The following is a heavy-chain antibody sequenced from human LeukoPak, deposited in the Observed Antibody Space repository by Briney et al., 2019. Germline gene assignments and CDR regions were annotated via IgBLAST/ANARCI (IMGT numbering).Heavy chain of an antibody. V-gene: IGHV3-53*01. CDR2: VYIGGST. CDR1: GFHVSTNY. D-gene: IGHD3-10*01. Sequence: GGSLRLSCAPSGFHVSTNYMSWVRQAPGRGLEWVSVVYIGGSTYYADSVKGRFTISRDDSKNTLSLQMTGLRVEDTGVYYCARGGFGEFHFDYWGQGTLVTVSS. CDR3: ARGGFGEFHFDY. J-gene: IGHJ4*02.